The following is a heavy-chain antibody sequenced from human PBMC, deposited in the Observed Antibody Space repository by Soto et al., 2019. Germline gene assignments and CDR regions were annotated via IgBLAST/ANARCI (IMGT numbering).Heavy chain of an antibody. V-gene: IGHV1-3*01. CDR3: ARDLTGTTFPNGDY. Sequence: ASVKGSCKAAGYTFTSYAMHWVRQAPGQRLEWMGWINAGNGNTKYSQKFQGRVTITRDTSASTAYMELSSLRSEDTAVYYCARDLTGTTFPNGDYWGQGTLVTVSS. J-gene: IGHJ4*02. CDR1: GYTFTSYA. D-gene: IGHD1-7*01. CDR2: INAGNGNT.